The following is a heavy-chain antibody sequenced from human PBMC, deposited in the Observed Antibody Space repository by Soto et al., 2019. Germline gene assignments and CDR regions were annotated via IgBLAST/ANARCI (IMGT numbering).Heavy chain of an antibody. V-gene: IGHV4-30-2*01. CDR3: ASGYGMDV. CDR1: GGSISSGGYS. J-gene: IGHJ6*02. CDR2: IYHSGST. Sequence: SETLSVTCAVSGGSISSGGYSWSWIRQPPGKGLEWIGYIYHSGSTYYNPSLKSRVTISVDRSKNQFSLKLSSVTAADTAVYYCASGYGMDVWGQGTTVTVSS.